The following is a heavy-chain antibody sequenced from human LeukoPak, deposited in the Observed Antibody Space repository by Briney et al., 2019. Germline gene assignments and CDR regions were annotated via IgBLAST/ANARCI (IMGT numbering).Heavy chain of an antibody. V-gene: IGHV4-34*01. Sequence: PSETLSLTCAVHGGSFSGYYWSWIRQPPGKGLEWIGEINHSGSTNYNPSLKSRVTISVDTSKNQFSLKLSSVTAADTAVYYCARDKGQYGSGTRGFTWFDPWGQGTLVTVSS. J-gene: IGHJ5*02. CDR1: GGSFSGYY. CDR2: INHSGST. D-gene: IGHD3-10*01. CDR3: ARDKGQYGSGTRGFTWFDP.